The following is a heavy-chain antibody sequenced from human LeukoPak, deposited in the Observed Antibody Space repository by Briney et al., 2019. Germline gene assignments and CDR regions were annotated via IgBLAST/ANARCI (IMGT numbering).Heavy chain of an antibody. J-gene: IGHJ3*02. D-gene: IGHD5-18*01. CDR3: ARDQRDTAMVTGRAFDI. CDR2: ISAYNGNT. V-gene: IGHV1-18*01. CDR1: GYTFTSYG. Sequence: APVKVSCKDSGYTFTSYGISWVRQAPGQGLEWMGWISAYNGNTNYAQKLQGRVTMTTDTSTSTAYMELRSLRSDDTAVYYCARDQRDTAMVTGRAFDIWGQGTMVTVSS.